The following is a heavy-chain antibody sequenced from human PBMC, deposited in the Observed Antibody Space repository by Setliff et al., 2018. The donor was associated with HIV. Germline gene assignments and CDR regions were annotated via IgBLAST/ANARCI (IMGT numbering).Heavy chain of an antibody. CDR2: IYYNGVT. CDR1: GGSVTRHY. D-gene: IGHD1-26*01. CDR3: ARGILVDPTWFDY. J-gene: IGHJ4*02. V-gene: IGHV4-59*02. Sequence: SETLSLTCTVSGGSVTRHYWTWIRQPPGKGLEWIGYIYYNGVTTYNPSLKSRVTISADTSKNQFSLKLTSVTAADTAVYYCARGILVDPTWFDYWGQGTQVTVSS.